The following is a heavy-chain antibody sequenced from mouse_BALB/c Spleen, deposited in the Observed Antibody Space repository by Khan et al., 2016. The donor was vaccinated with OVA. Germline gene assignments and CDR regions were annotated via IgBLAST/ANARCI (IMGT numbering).Heavy chain of an antibody. V-gene: IGHV1S137*01. CDR3: TRVSGKCRFAY. CDR1: GYTFTDFA. D-gene: IGHD1-3*01. J-gene: IGHJ3*01. CDR2: ISTYYGDA. Sequence: QVQLQQSGAELVRPGVSVKISCKGSGYTFTDFAMHRVKQSHSKTLEWIGVISTYYGDATYNQKFKGTATMTVDKSSSTAYMEIARLTSEDSAIYYFTRVSGKCRFAYWGQGTLVSVSA.